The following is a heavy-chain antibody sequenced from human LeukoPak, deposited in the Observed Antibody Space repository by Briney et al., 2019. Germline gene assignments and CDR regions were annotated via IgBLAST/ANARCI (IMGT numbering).Heavy chain of an antibody. CDR1: GFTFNNYG. V-gene: IGHV3-48*04. Sequence: PGGSLRLSCAASGFTFNNYGMHWVRQAPGKGLEWVSYISSSGSTIYYADSVKGRFTISRDNAKNSLYLQMNSLRAEDTAVYYCARDRGIQLWNFDYWGQGTLVTVSS. CDR3: ARDRGIQLWNFDY. D-gene: IGHD5-18*01. CDR2: ISSSGSTI. J-gene: IGHJ4*02.